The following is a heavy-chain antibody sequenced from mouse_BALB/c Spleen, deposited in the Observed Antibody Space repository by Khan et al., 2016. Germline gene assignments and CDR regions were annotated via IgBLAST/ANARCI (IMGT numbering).Heavy chain of an antibody. D-gene: IGHD1-1*02. J-gene: IGHJ2*01. CDR3: ARDFRVDHLAFDS. CDR1: GYAFSTSW. Sequence: QVRLQQSGPELVKPGASVKISCKASGYAFSTSWMNWVKQRPGQGLEWIGRIYPGDGDTNYNGKFKGEATLTADKSSSTAYMQLSSLTSVDSAVYFCARDFRVDHLAFDSWGQGTTLTVSS. V-gene: IGHV1-82*01. CDR2: IYPGDGDT.